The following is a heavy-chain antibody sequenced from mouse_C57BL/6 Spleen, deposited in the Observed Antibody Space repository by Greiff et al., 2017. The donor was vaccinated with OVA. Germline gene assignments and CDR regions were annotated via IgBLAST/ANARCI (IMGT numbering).Heavy chain of an antibody. CDR2: IIYDGSST. J-gene: IGHJ1*03. V-gene: IGHV5-16*01. CDR3: ARRGYGSSWGYFDV. Sequence: EVNVVESEGGLVQPGSSMKLSCTASGFTFSNYYMAWVRQVPEKGLEWVANIIYDGSSTYYLDSLKSRFIISRDNAKNILYLQMSRLKSEDTATYYGARRGYGSSWGYFDVWGTGTTVTVSS. D-gene: IGHD1-1*01. CDR1: GFTFSNYY.